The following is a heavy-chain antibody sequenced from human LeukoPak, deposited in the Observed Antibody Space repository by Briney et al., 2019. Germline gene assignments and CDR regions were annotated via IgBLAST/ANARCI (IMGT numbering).Heavy chain of an antibody. CDR2: INHSGST. J-gene: IGHJ4*02. CDR3: ARAGRKQWLAY. V-gene: IGHV4-34*01. D-gene: IGHD6-19*01. Sequence: SETLSLTCAVYGGSFSGYYWSWIRQPPGKGLEWIGEINHSGSTNYNPSLKSRVTISVDTSKNQFSLKLSSVTAADTAVYYCARAGRKQWLAYWGQGTLVTVSS. CDR1: GGSFSGYY.